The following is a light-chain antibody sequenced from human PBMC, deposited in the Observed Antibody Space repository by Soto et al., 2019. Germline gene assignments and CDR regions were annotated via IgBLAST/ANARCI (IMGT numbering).Light chain of an antibody. V-gene: IGLV2-14*01. Sequence: QSVLTQPASVSGSPGQSITISCTGTSNDVGGYNYVSWYQQHPGKAPQVLIYEVSNRPLGVSHRFSGSKSGNTASLTITGLQADDEADYYCSSYTSSHTWVFGGGTKLTVL. CDR2: EVS. J-gene: IGLJ2*01. CDR1: SNDVGGYNY. CDR3: SSYTSSHTWV.